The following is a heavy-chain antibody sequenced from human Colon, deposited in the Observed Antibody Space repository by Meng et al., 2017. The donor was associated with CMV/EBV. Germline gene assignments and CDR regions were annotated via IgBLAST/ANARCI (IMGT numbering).Heavy chain of an antibody. V-gene: IGHV3-48*04. CDR2: ISSSSSTI. Sequence: GGSLRLSCAASGFTFSSYSMNWVRQAPGKGLEWVSYISSSSSTIYYADSVKGRFTISRDNAKNSLYLQMNSPRAEDTAVYYCARDELQLPYFYGMDVWGQGTTVTVSS. J-gene: IGHJ6*02. CDR1: GFTFSSYS. D-gene: IGHD1-1*01. CDR3: ARDELQLPYFYGMDV.